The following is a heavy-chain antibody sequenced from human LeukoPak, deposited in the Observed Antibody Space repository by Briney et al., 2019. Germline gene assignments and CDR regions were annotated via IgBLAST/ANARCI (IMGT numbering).Heavy chain of an antibody. CDR1: GFTFSSYA. Sequence: GGSLRLSCAASGFTFSSYAMHWVRQAPGKGLEWVAVISYDGSNKYYADSVKGRFTISRDNSKNTLYLQMNSPRAEDTAVYYCANWDTAMAHFDYWGQGTLVTVSS. V-gene: IGHV3-30*04. CDR3: ANWDTAMAHFDY. CDR2: ISYDGSNK. J-gene: IGHJ4*02. D-gene: IGHD5-18*01.